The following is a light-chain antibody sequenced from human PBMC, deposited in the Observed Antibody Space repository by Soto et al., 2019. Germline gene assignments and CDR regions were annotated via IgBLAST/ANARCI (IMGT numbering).Light chain of an antibody. V-gene: IGKV3-20*01. CDR3: QQYGGSPYT. Sequence: ENVLTQSPGTLSLSPGERATLSCRASQSVRSNYLAWYQQKPGQAPRLLIYGASSRATGIPDRFSGTGSGTDFTLNISRLEPEDFAVYYCQQYGGSPYTFGQGTKLEIK. CDR2: GAS. CDR1: QSVRSNY. J-gene: IGKJ2*01.